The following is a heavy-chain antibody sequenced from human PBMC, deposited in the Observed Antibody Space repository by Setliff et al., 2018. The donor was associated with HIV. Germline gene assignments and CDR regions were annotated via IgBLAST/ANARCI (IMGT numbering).Heavy chain of an antibody. CDR3: ASARIPTGGTSTSFDY. V-gene: IGHV3-7*01. CDR1: GFTFGSYW. J-gene: IGHJ4*02. Sequence: LRLSCAASGFTFGSYWMSWVRQAPGQGLEYVAHIKGDGSKTKYVDSVRGRFTISRDNAKNTLYLQVNSLRPEDTAVYYCASARIPTGGTSTSFDYWGQGTLVTVSS. CDR2: IKGDGSKT. D-gene: IGHD1-1*01.